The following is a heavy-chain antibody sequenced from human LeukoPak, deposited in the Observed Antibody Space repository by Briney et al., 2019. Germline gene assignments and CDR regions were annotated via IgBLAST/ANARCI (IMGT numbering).Heavy chain of an antibody. J-gene: IGHJ5*01. CDR3: AKDAGTSGWFDS. CDR1: GYTFAAYY. Sequence: ASVKVSCKASGYTFAAYYIHWVRQAPGQGLEWIGLINPNSGGTNYAQKFQGRVTMTRDPSISTAYMELSRLTSDDTTVYFCAKDAGTSGWFDSRGQGTLVTVSS. V-gene: IGHV1-2*02. CDR2: INPNSGGT. D-gene: IGHD6-19*01.